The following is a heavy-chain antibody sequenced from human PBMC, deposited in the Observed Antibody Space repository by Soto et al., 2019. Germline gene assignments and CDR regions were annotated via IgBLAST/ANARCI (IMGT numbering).Heavy chain of an antibody. J-gene: IGHJ4*02. CDR1: GFTFTSYA. D-gene: IGHD3-9*01. V-gene: IGHV3-30*18. CDR2: ISKDGSYK. CDR3: AKDRDDILTGVLDY. Sequence: VQLVESGGGLVQPGRSLRLSCAASGFTFTSYAMQWVRQAPGKGLEWVAVISKDGSYKYYADSVKGRFTISRDNSKNTLYLQLNSLRAEDTAVYYCAKDRDDILTGVLDYWGQGTLVTVSP.